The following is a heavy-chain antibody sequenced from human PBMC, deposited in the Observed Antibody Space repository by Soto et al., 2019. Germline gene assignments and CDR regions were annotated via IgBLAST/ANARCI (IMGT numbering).Heavy chain of an antibody. CDR2: IWYDGSNK. J-gene: IGHJ6*02. CDR1: GFTFSSYG. D-gene: IGHD5-18*01. CDR3: ARVDTAMLGYYYYGRNV. V-gene: IGHV3-33*01. Sequence: GGSLRLSCAASGFTFSSYGMHWVRQAPGKGLEWVAVIWYDGSNKYYADSVKGRFTISRDNSKNTLYLQMNSLRAEDTAVYYCARVDTAMLGYYYYGRNVWGQGTTVTVSS.